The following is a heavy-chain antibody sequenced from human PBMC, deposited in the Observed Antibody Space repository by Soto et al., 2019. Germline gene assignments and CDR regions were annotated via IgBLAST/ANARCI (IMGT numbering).Heavy chain of an antibody. CDR3: ARVREQWLLRGYYGMDV. CDR1: GYTFTSYY. J-gene: IGHJ6*02. CDR2: INPSGGST. V-gene: IGHV1-46*01. Sequence: ASVKVSCKASGYTFTSYYMHWVRQAPGQGLEWVGIINPSGGSTSYAQKFQGRVTMTRDTSTSTVYMELSSLRSEDTAVYYCARVREQWLLRGYYGMDVWGQGTTVTVSS. D-gene: IGHD6-19*01.